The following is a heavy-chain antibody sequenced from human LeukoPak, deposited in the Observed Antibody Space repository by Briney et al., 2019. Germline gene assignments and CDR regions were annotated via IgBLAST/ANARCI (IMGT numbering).Heavy chain of an antibody. CDR2: IYPSDSDT. J-gene: IGHJ3*02. Sequence: RAGESLKISCKGSGYSFTSYWIGWVRQMPGKGLEWMGIIYPSDSDTQYSPSFQGQVTFSADKSFSTACLQWSSLKASDTAIYYCATSFDTSGSDAFDIWGQGTMVTVSS. CDR3: ATSFDTSGSDAFDI. D-gene: IGHD3-22*01. V-gene: IGHV5-51*01. CDR1: GYSFTSYW.